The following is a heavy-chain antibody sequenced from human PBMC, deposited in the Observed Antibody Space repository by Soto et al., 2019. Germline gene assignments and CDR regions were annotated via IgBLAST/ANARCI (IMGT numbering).Heavy chain of an antibody. Sequence: QVQLVESGGGVVQPGRSLRLSCAASGFTFSSYGMHWVRQAPGKGLEWVAGIWYDGSNKYYADSVKGRFTISRDNSKNPLYLHLNSLRAEDTAVYYCARDVVGATTLADYWGQGTLVTVSS. CDR1: GFTFSSYG. J-gene: IGHJ4*02. CDR3: ARDVVGATTLADY. D-gene: IGHD1-26*01. V-gene: IGHV3-33*01. CDR2: IWYDGSNK.